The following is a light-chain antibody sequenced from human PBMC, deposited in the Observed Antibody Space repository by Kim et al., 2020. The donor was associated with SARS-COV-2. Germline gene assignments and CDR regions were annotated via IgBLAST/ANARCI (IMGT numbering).Light chain of an antibody. J-gene: IGKJ1*01. CDR3: QQSWT. CDR2: DAS. V-gene: IGKV3-15*01. Sequence: EIVMTQSPATLSMSPGERATLSCRASQSVSSNLVWYQQKPGQAPRLLIYDASTRAIGIPARFSGSGSGTEFTLTISSLQSEDFAVYYCQQSWTFGQGTKVDIK. CDR1: QSVSSN.